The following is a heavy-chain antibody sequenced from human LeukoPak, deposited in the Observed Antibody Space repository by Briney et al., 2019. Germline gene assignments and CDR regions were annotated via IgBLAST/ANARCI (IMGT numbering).Heavy chain of an antibody. Sequence: GGSLRLSCAASGFTFSSYAMHWVRQAPGKGLEYVSAISSNGGSTYYAHSVKGRFTISRDNAKSSLYLQMNSLRAEDTAVYYCARVLHKRNYDSSVYYGYWGQGTLVTVSS. D-gene: IGHD3-22*01. J-gene: IGHJ4*02. V-gene: IGHV3-64*01. CDR3: ARVLHKRNYDSSVYYGY. CDR2: ISSNGGST. CDR1: GFTFSSYA.